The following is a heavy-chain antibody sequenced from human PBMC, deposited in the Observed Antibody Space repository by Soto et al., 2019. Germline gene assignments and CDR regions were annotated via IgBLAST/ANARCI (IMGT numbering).Heavy chain of an antibody. J-gene: IGHJ4*02. CDR3: ARTISGYYFDY. Sequence: QVQLQESGPGLVKPSETLSLTCTVSGGSISSHYWSWIRQPPGKGLEWIGYIYYSGSSNYNPSLKSRVTISLDSSKSQFSLNLSSVTAADTAVYYCARTISGYYFDYWGQGTLVTVSS. D-gene: IGHD3-22*01. CDR2: IYYSGSS. CDR1: GGSISSHY. V-gene: IGHV4-59*11.